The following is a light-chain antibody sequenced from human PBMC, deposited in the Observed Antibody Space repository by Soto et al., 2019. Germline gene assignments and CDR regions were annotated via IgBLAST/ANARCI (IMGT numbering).Light chain of an antibody. CDR2: RNN. CDR1: SSTIGSNY. V-gene: IGLV1-47*01. CDR3: AAWDDSLSGRDVV. Sequence: QAVVTQPPSASGTPGQRVTISCSGSSSTIGSNYVYWYQQLPGTAPKLLIYRNNQRPSGVPARFSGSKSGTSASLAISGLRSEDEADYYCAAWDDSLSGRDVVFGGGTKVTVL. J-gene: IGLJ2*01.